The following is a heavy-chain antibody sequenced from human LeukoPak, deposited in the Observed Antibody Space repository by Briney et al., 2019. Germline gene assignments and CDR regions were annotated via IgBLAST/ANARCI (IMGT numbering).Heavy chain of an antibody. J-gene: IGHJ4*02. CDR1: GYTFTGYY. Sequence: ASVKVSCKASGYTFTGYYMHWVRQAPGQGLEWMGWINPNSGGTKYAQKFQGRVTMTEDTSTDTAYMELSSLRSEDTAVYYCATAPLEAAGHGPGFLDYWGQGTLVTVSS. D-gene: IGHD6-13*01. V-gene: IGHV1-2*02. CDR3: ATAPLEAAGHGPGFLDY. CDR2: INPNSGGT.